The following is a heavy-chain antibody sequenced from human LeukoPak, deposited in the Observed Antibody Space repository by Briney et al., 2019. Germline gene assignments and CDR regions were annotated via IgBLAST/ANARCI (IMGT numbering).Heavy chain of an antibody. Sequence: SCPTLLIPTQTLTVTFSFYEFSFITNGLSMSWICQPPGNAMECPARNDWDDDTFYNASLKTRLNISKDTSKNQVVLTMTNMDPVDTATFYCARTLIMGAPGEFDYWGQGTLVTVSS. V-gene: IGHV2-70*17. CDR2: NDWDDDT. CDR1: EFSFITNGLS. J-gene: IGHJ4*02. D-gene: IGHD1-26*01. CDR3: ARTLIMGAPGEFDY.